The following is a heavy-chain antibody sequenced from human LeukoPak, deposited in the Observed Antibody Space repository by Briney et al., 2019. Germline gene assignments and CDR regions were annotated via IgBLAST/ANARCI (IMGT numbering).Heavy chain of an antibody. V-gene: IGHV3-7*01. CDR1: GFTFRSFW. Sequence: PGGSLRLSCAASGFTFRSFWMSWVRQAPGKGLEWLGHINQEASRTDHADSVKGRFTISRDNARNLLYLHMSSPRAEDTAVYYCAKYLSRAFDSWGQGILVSVSS. CDR3: AKYLSRAFDS. J-gene: IGHJ4*02. D-gene: IGHD2/OR15-2a*01. CDR2: INQEASRT.